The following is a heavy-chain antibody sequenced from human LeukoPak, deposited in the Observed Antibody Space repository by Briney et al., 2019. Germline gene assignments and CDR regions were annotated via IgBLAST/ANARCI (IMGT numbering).Heavy chain of an antibody. D-gene: IGHD2-21*01. CDR2: INPNNGGT. CDR3: ARADRLHGGPYLIGP. CDR1: GYSFTDCY. Sequence: ASVKVSCKTSGYSFTDCYLHWVRQAPGQGLEWMGWINPNNGGTSSAQKFQGMVTMTRDTSITTVYMEVTWLTSDDTAIYYCARADRLHGGPYLIGPWGQGTLVTVSS. J-gene: IGHJ5*02. V-gene: IGHV1-2*02.